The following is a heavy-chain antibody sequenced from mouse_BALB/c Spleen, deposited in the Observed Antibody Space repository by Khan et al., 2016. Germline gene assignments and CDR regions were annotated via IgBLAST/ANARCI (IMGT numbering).Heavy chain of an antibody. CDR1: GYSISSGYS. CDR3: TTGDDYYSGY. V-gene: IGHV3-1*02. D-gene: IGHD2-12*01. Sequence: EVQLQESGPDLVKPSQSLSLTCTVTGYSISSGYSWHWIRQFPGNQLEWMAYIHYSGSTNYNPSLKSRISITRDTSNNQFFLQLISVTTEDTATYYCTTGDDYYSGYWGQGTPLTVSS. CDR2: IHYSGST. J-gene: IGHJ2*01.